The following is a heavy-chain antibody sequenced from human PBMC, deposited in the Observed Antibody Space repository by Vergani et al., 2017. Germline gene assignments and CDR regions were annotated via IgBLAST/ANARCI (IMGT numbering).Heavy chain of an antibody. V-gene: IGHV4-59*01. J-gene: IGHJ3*02. Sequence: QVQLQESGPGRVKPSETLSLTCTVSGGSISSYYWSWIRQPPGKGLEWIGYIYYSGSTNYNPSLKSRVTISVDTSKNQFSLKLSSVTAADTAVYYCARDTYRDGYKSVAFDIWGQGTMVTVSS. CDR3: ARDTYRDGYKSVAFDI. CDR1: GGSISSYY. D-gene: IGHD5-24*01. CDR2: IYYSGST.